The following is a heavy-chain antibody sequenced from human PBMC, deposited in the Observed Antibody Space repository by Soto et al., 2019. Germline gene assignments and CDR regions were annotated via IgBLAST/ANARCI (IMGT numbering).Heavy chain of an antibody. CDR2: VSESGDST. V-gene: IGHV3-23*01. CDR3: VCISWGY. D-gene: IGHD3-16*01. J-gene: IGHJ4*02. CDR1: GFDFNNYD. Sequence: EVQLLESGGGLVQPGGSLRLSCAASGFDFNNYDMSWGRQAPGKGLEWVSSVSESGDSTYYADSVKGRFTISRDNSKNTLYLEMNSLRAEDTALYYCVCISWGYRGQGTLVFVSS.